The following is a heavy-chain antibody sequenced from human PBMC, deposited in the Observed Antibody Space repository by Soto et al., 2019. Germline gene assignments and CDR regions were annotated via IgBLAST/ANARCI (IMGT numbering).Heavy chain of an antibody. CDR2: IKQDGSEK. J-gene: IGHJ4*02. CDR3: ARDRSIYGDRTTDY. D-gene: IGHD4-17*01. V-gene: IGHV3-7*01. CDR1: GFTFSSYW. Sequence: GGSLRLSCAASGFTFSSYWMSWVRQAPGKGLEWVANIKQDGSEKYYVDSVKGRFTISRDNAKNSLYLQMNSLRAEDTAVYYCARDRSIYGDRTTDYWGQGTLVTVSS.